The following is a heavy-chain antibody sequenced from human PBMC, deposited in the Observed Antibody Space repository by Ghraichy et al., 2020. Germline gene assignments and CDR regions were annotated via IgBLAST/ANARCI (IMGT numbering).Heavy chain of an antibody. Sequence: GESLNISCAASGFTFSSYSMHWVRQAPGKGLEWVSSLSSKGHFLYYADSVNGRFTISRDNAKNSLYLQMNSLRAEDTAVYYCARAVHGLGANYFDYWGQGALVTVSS. CDR3: ARAVHGLGANYFDY. V-gene: IGHV3-21*01. CDR1: GFTFSSYS. D-gene: IGHD3-16*01. J-gene: IGHJ4*02. CDR2: LSSKGHFL.